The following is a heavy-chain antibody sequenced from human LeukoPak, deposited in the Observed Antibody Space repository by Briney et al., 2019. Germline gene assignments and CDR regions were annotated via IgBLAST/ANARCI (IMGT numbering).Heavy chain of an antibody. CDR3: SRGDSGSS. J-gene: IGHJ5*01. V-gene: IGHV3-49*04. CDR1: GFTFGDYG. Sequence: GRSLRLSCTASGFTFGDYGMTWVRQAPGEGLEWVGFIRSKSYGGTAEYAASVKGRFTISRDDSKSIAYLQMNSLNTEDTAVYFCSRGDSGSSWGQGTLVTVSS. CDR2: IRSKSYGGTA. D-gene: IGHD3-10*01.